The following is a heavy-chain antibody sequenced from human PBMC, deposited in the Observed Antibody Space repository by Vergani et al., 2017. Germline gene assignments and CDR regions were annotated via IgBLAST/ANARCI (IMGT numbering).Heavy chain of an antibody. CDR2: ISWNSKSE. Sequence: EVHLVESGGDLVEPGRSLRLSCAASGFIFDDYAMHWVRQVPGKGLEWVSGISWNSKSEAYADSVKGRFTISRDNAQNTLYLQMNSLRVEDTGVYYCARARXIETCYMSNWLDSWGQGTLVTVSS. J-gene: IGHJ5*01. D-gene: IGHD3-9*01. CDR1: GFIFDDYA. CDR3: ARARXIETCYMSNWLDS. V-gene: IGHV3-9*01.